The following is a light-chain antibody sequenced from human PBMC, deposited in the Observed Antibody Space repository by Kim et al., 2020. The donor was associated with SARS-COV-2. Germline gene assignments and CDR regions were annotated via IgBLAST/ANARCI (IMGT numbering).Light chain of an antibody. Sequence: QLVLTQSPSASASLGASVKLTCTLSSGHSNSAITWHQQQAGKGPRFLMKVNSDGSHTKGDGIPDRFLGSSSGPERYLTISSLQTDDEADYYCQTWGAGVWVFGGGTKLTVL. CDR1: SGHSNSA. CDR2: VNSDGSH. V-gene: IGLV4-69*01. CDR3: QTWGAGVWV. J-gene: IGLJ3*02.